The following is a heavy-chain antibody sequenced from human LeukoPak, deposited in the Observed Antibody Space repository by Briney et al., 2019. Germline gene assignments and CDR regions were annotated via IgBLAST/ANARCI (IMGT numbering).Heavy chain of an antibody. Sequence: ASVKVSCKASGYTFTSYGISWVRQAPGQGLEWMGWISAYNGNTNDAQKLQGRVTMTTDTSTSTAYMELRSLRSDDTAVYYCARGRVAAAGICYYGMDVWGQGTTVTVSS. CDR3: ARGRVAAAGICYYGMDV. CDR1: GYTFTSYG. D-gene: IGHD6-13*01. CDR2: ISAYNGNT. V-gene: IGHV1-18*01. J-gene: IGHJ6*02.